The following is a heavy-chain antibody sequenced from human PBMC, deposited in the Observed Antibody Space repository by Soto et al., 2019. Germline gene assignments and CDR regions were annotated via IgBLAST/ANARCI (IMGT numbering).Heavy chain of an antibody. CDR2: MYYSGTT. Sequence: QVQLQESGPGLVKLSQTLSLTCTVSGASISSGGYYWSWIRQHPGKGLEWIGYMYYSGTTYYNPSLKSRXXXXXXXXXXXXXXXXXXXXXXXXXXXXXXXXXXXXXXXCXPVGPWGQGILATVSS. V-gene: IGHV4-31*03. D-gene: IGHD2-21*02. J-gene: IGHJ5*02. CDR3: XXXXXXXXXXXCXPVGP. CDR1: GASISSGGYY.